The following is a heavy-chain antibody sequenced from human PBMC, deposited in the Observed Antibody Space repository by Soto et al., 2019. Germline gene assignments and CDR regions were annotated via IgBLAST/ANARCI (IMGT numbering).Heavy chain of an antibody. Sequence: QVQLQESGPGLVKPSETLSLTCTVSGGSISSYYWSWIRQPAGKGLEWIGRIYTSGSTNYNPALKSRVTMSVDTAKNQFSLKLSSVTAADTAVYYCAREIRGGSFSDWFDPWGQGTLVTVSS. CDR1: GGSISSYY. CDR2: IYTSGST. J-gene: IGHJ5*02. CDR3: AREIRGGSFSDWFDP. D-gene: IGHD1-26*01. V-gene: IGHV4-4*07.